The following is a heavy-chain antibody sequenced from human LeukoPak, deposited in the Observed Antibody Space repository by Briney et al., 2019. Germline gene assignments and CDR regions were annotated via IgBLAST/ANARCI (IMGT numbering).Heavy chain of an antibody. V-gene: IGHV1-69*05. J-gene: IGHJ5*02. Sequence: ASVKVSCKASGGTFSSYAISWVRQAPGQGLEWMGGIIPIFGTANYAQKFQGRVTITTDESTSTAYMGLSSLRSEDTAVYYCARDNYAGANWFDPWGQGTLVTVSS. D-gene: IGHD1-7*01. CDR3: ARDNYAGANWFDP. CDR2: IIPIFGTA. CDR1: GGTFSSYA.